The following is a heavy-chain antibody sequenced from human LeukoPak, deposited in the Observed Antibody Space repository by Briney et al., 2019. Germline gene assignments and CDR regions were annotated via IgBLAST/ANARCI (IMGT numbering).Heavy chain of an antibody. D-gene: IGHD3-10*01. CDR2: IYPGDSDT. CDR1: GYSFTSYW. Sequence: GESLKISCKGSGYSFTSYWIGWVRQMPGKGLEWMGIIYPGDSDTRYSPSFQGQVTISADKSISTAYPQWSSLTASDTAMYYCARQVQVRGVIVTSPFDYWGQGTLVTVSS. CDR3: ARQVQVRGVIVTSPFDY. J-gene: IGHJ4*02. V-gene: IGHV5-51*01.